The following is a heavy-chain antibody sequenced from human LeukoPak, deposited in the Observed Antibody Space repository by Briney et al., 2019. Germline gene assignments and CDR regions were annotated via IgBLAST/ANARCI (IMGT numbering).Heavy chain of an antibody. CDR2: ISYDGSNK. CDR3: ARLGELGHLDY. V-gene: IGHV3-30*04. D-gene: IGHD3-16*01. CDR1: GFTFSSYA. J-gene: IGHJ4*02. Sequence: GGSLRLSCAASGFTFSSYAMHWVRQAPGRGLEWVAVISYDGSNKYYADSVKGRFTISRDNSKNTLYLQMNSLRAEDTAVYYCARLGELGHLDYWGQGTLVTVSS.